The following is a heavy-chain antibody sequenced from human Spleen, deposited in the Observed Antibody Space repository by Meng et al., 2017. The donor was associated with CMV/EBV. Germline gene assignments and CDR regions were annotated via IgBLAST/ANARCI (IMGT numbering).Heavy chain of an antibody. CDR2: INHSGST. D-gene: IGHD1-26*01. CDR3: ARGDGGYRTPVGY. Sequence: QVQLQQWGAGLLKPSEXLSLTCAVYGGSFSGYYWSWIRQPPGKGLEWIGEINHSGSTNYNPSLKSRVTISVDTSKNQFSLKLSSVTAADTAVYYCARGDGGYRTPVGYWGQGTLVTVSS. CDR1: GGSFSGYY. J-gene: IGHJ4*02. V-gene: IGHV4-34*01.